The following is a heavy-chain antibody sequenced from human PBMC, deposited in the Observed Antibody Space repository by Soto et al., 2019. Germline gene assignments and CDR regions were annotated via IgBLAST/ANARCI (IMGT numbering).Heavy chain of an antibody. CDR3: ARDKITVYDFWSGYLNPPHWFDP. CDR1: GGSISSSSYY. Sequence: SETLSLTCTVSGGSISSSSYYWGWIRQPPGKGLEWIGSIYYSGSTYYNPSLKSRVTISVDTSKNQFSLQLNSVTPEDTAVYYCARDKITVYDFWSGYLNPPHWFDPWGQGTLVTVS. D-gene: IGHD3-3*01. CDR2: IYYSGST. V-gene: IGHV4-39*02. J-gene: IGHJ5*02.